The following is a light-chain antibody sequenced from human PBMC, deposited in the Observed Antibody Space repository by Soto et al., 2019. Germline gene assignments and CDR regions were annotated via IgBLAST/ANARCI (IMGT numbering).Light chain of an antibody. CDR1: SSNIGNNY. Sequence: QSVLTQPPSVSAAPGQRVTISCSGSSSNIGNNYVSWYQQFPGTAPQLLIYDNDKRPSGIPDRFAGSKSGTSATLGITGLQTGDEADYYCATWDSSLIAVVFGGGTKVTVL. CDR3: ATWDSSLIAVV. J-gene: IGLJ2*01. V-gene: IGLV1-51*01. CDR2: DND.